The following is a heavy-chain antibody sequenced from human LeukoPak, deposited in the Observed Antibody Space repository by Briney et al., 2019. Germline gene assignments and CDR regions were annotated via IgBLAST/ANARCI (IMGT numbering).Heavy chain of an antibody. D-gene: IGHD3-16*01. V-gene: IGHV4-61*01. CDR2: VYHTAST. J-gene: IGHJ6*02. CDR1: GGSVSSASYY. Sequence: SETLSLTCTVSGGSVSSASYYWSWVRQPPEKGLEWIGYVYHTASTNYNPSLKSRVTISLDMSKNQFSLKLSSVTAADTAVYFWASVPILWVFTPYGIDVWGQGTTVTVSS. CDR3: ASVPILWVFTPYGIDV.